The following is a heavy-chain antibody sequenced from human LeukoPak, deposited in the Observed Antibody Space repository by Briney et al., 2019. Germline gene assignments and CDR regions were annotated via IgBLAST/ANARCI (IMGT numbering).Heavy chain of an antibody. CDR2: IYNSGST. J-gene: IGHJ4*02. V-gene: IGHV4-59*01. CDR1: GGSISTYY. D-gene: IGHD6-13*01. Sequence: SETLSLTRTVSGGSISTYYWSWIRQPPGKGLEWIGYIYNSGSTNYNPSLKSRVTISVDTSKNQFSLKLSSVTAADTAVYYCARENSNSWYLDYWGQGTLVTVSS. CDR3: ARENSNSWYLDY.